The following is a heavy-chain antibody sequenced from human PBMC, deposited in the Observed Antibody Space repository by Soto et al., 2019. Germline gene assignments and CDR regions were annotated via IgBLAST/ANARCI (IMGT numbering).Heavy chain of an antibody. Sequence: QVHLVPSGAEVKSPGSAVKVSCKVSGAGDNFSTYGLNWMRQAHGQGLEWMVGTIHAFGTANYAQKFQGTVTITADTPTTTAYMELSSLRSVDTDGYYCWRHDYTAVPPLDSWAQGPLVSVAS. CDR1: GDNFSTYG. V-gene: IGHV1-69*06. CDR3: WRHDYTAVPPLDS. J-gene: IGHJ4*02. D-gene: IGHD2-2*02. CDR2: TIHAFGTA.